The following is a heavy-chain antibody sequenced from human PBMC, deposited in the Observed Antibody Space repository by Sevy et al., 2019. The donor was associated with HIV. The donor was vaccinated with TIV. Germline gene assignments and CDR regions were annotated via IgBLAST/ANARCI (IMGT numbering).Heavy chain of an antibody. V-gene: IGHV3-30-3*01. Sequence: GGSLRLSCAASGFTFSSYAMHWVRQAPGKGLEWVAVISYDGSNKYYADSVKGRFTISRDNSKNTLYLQMNSLRAEDTAVYYCAREPTYDILTGTSWWDQGTLVTVSS. CDR1: GFTFSSYA. J-gene: IGHJ4*02. CDR3: AREPTYDILTGTSW. CDR2: ISYDGSNK. D-gene: IGHD3-9*01.